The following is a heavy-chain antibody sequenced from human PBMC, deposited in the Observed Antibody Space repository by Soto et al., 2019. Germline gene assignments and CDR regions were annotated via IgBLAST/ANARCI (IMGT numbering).Heavy chain of an antibody. CDR1: GFTFSSYA. CDR2: ISGSGGST. CDR3: AKSIGLLWFGELLTQPVKDY. J-gene: IGHJ4*02. V-gene: IGHV3-23*01. Sequence: GGSLSLSCAASGFTFSSYAMSWVRQAPGKGLEWVSAISGSGGSTYYADSVMGRFTISRDNSKNTLYLQMNSLRAEDTAVYYFAKSIGLLWFGELLTQPVKDYWGQGTLVTVSS. D-gene: IGHD3-10*01.